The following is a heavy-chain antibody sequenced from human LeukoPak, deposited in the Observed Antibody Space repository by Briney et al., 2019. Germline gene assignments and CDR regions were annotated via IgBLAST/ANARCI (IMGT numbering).Heavy chain of an antibody. CDR3: ARSYYYGSGSYYDY. CDR2: INHSGST. V-gene: IGHV4-34*01. J-gene: IGHJ4*02. CDR1: GGSFSGYY. D-gene: IGHD3-10*01. Sequence: NSSETLSLTCAVYGGSFSGYYWSWIRQPPGKGLEWIGEINHSGSTNYNPSLKSRVTISVDTSKNQFSLKLSSVTAAHTAVYYCARSYYYGSGSYYDYWGQGTLVTVSS.